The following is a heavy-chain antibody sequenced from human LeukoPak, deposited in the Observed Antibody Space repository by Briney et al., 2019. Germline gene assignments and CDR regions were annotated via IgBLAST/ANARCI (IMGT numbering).Heavy chain of an antibody. Sequence: GGSLRLSCAASGFTFSNAWMSWVRQAPGKGLEWVGRIKSKTDGGTTDYAAPVKGRFTISRDDSKNTLYLQMNSLKTEDTAVYYCTTDYYVSSGYYPDYWGQGTLVTVSS. CDR2: IKSKTDGGTT. J-gene: IGHJ4*02. D-gene: IGHD3-22*01. CDR3: TTDYYVSSGYYPDY. CDR1: GFTFSNAW. V-gene: IGHV3-15*01.